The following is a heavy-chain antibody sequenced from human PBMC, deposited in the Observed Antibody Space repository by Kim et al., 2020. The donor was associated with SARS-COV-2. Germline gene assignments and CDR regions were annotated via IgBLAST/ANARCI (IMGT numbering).Heavy chain of an antibody. V-gene: IGHV1-3*01. CDR3: ARGGRYGSGNYLSQSFEY. J-gene: IGHJ4*02. Sequence: ASVKVSCKPSGYNFTHYAIHWVRQAPGQGLEWMGWINCDKGKTKYSPRFQGSVTFSRDTSATAVYMELDSLRSEDTAVYYCARGGRYGSGNYLSQSFEYWGPGTLITVSS. CDR2: INCDKGKT. CDR1: GYNFTHYA. D-gene: IGHD3-10*01.